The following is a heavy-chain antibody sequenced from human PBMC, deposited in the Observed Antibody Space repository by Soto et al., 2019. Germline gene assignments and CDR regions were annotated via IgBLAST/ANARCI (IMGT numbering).Heavy chain of an antibody. D-gene: IGHD6-13*01. J-gene: IGHJ4*02. Sequence: GASLRLSCAASGFTFSSYALSCARQAPGKVLEWVSSITASGDSTHNADSGKCRCAISRDNSKKPLDLQLDSLTAGDTAVYYCEKGGLDNSSWYDGYWGQGTLVTGSS. V-gene: IGHV3-23*01. CDR1: GFTFSSYA. CDR2: ITASGDST. CDR3: EKGGLDNSSWYDGY.